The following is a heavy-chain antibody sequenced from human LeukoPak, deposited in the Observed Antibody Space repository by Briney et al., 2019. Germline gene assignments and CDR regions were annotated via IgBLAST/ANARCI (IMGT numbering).Heavy chain of an antibody. V-gene: IGHV3-30*02. D-gene: IGHD3-9*01. CDR1: GFTFSSYG. Sequence: HPGGSLRLSCAASGFTFSSYGMHWVRQAPGKGLEWVAFIRYDGSNKYYADSVKGRFTISRDNSKNTLYLQMNSLRAEDTAVYYCAKGPLDQLRYFDWLLSYWGQGTLVTVSS. J-gene: IGHJ4*02. CDR3: AKGPLDQLRYFDWLLSY. CDR2: IRYDGSNK.